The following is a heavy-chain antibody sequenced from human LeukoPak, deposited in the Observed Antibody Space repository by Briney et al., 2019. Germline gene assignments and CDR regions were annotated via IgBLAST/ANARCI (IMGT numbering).Heavy chain of an antibody. Sequence: SETLSLTCTVSGGSISSSCYYWGWIRQPPGKGLEWIGSIHYSGSTNYNPSLKSRVTISVDTSKNQFSLKLNSVTAADTAVYYCARGDSRGYDILTGYYSPLFVGGYMDVWGKGTTVTISS. CDR2: IHYSGST. J-gene: IGHJ6*03. CDR3: ARGDSRGYDILTGYYSPLFVGGYMDV. D-gene: IGHD3-9*01. CDR1: GGSISSSCYY. V-gene: IGHV4-39*07.